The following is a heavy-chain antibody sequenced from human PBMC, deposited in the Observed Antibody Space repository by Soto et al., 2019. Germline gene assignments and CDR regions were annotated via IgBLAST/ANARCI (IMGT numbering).Heavy chain of an antibody. CDR2: VIPIFGTP. CDR3: APFPDYRNYQGDWFDP. CDR1: GGTFSSFG. V-gene: IGHV1-69*06. J-gene: IGHJ5*02. D-gene: IGHD4-4*01. Sequence: ASVKVSCKTSGGTFSSFGISWVRQAPGQGLDWMGGVIPIFGTPKYAQNFLGRVTITADKNTRTVYMELSSLRSEDTAVYYCAPFPDYRNYQGDWFDPWGQGTLVTVSS.